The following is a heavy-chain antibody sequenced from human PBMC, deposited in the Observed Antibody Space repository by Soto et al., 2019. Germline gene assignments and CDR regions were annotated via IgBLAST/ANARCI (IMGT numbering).Heavy chain of an antibody. Sequence: SETLSLTCAVSGGSISSGGYSWSWIRQPPGKGLEWIGYMYHSGSTYYNPSLKSRVTISVDTSKNQFSLKLSSVTAADTAVYYCARDADSTSYWGQGTLVTVSS. CDR1: GGSISSGGYS. CDR3: ARDADSTSY. D-gene: IGHD1-26*01. V-gene: IGHV4-30-2*01. J-gene: IGHJ4*02. CDR2: MYHSGST.